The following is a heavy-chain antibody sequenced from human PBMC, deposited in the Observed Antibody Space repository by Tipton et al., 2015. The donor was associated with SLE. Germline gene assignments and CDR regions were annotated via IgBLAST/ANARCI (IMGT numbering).Heavy chain of an antibody. CDR1: GGSISSSSYY. Sequence: TLSLTCTVSGGSISSSSYYWSWIRQPPGKGLEWIGEINHSGSTNYNPSLKSRVTISVDTSKNQFSLKLSSVTAADTAVYYCARDEDWGQGTLVTVSS. CDR3: ARDED. J-gene: IGHJ4*02. V-gene: IGHV4-39*07. CDR2: INHSGST.